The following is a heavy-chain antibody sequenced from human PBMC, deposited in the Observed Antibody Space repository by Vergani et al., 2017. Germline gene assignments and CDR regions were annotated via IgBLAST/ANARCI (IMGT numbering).Heavy chain of an antibody. CDR1: GFTFSSYA. V-gene: IGHV3-23*04. CDR2: ISGSGGST. J-gene: IGHJ5*02. Sequence: ELQLVESGGGLVQPGGSLRLSCAASGFTFSSYAMSWVRQAPGKGLEWVSAISGSGGSTYYADSVKGRFTISRDNSKNTLYLQMNSLRAEDTAVYYCAKGGDIVVVPAAVNWFDPWGQGTLVTVSS. CDR3: AKGGDIVVVPAAVNWFDP. D-gene: IGHD2-2*01.